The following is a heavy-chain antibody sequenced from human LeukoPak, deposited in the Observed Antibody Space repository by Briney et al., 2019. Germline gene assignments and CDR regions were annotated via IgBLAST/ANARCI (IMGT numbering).Heavy chain of an antibody. D-gene: IGHD6-13*01. CDR1: GGTFSRSA. CDR3: ARGRYSSSWYLVGNWFDP. V-gene: IGHV1-69*05. J-gene: IGHJ5*02. CDR2: IIPIFGTA. Sequence: SSVKVSCKASGGTFSRSAVNWVRQAPGQGLEWMGRIIPIFGTANYAQKFQGRVTITTDESTSAAYMELSSLRSEDAAVYYCARGRYSSSWYLVGNWFDPWGQGTLVTVSS.